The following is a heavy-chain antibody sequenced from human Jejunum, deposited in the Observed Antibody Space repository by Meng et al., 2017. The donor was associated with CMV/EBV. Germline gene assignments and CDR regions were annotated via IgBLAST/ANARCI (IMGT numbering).Heavy chain of an antibody. D-gene: IGHD2-21*01. CDR3: AREVKWFDY. J-gene: IGHJ4*02. CDR1: RITVSNYI. V-gene: IGHV3-30*01. CDR2: ISNNSNNI. Sequence: CTASRITVSNYIMHWVSQARGKGKERVVVISNNSNNIQYAESVQGRLTSSRDNGKSTMYLQMNSLRTEETAVCYCAREVKWFDYWSQGTLVTVSS.